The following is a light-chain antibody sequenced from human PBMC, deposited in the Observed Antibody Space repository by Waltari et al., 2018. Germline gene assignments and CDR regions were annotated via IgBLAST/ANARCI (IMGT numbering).Light chain of an antibody. CDR2: GAS. CDR1: QTIKSSH. V-gene: IGKV3-20*01. Sequence: ESVLTQSPGTLSLSPGERVTLSCRASQTIKSSHLAWYQQKAGQAPRVLSQGASSRGTGIPDRFSGGGSGTDFTRTINRMQPEDFAVYHCQQYGSSPYTVGQGTKLAI. CDR3: QQYGSSPYT. J-gene: IGKJ2*01.